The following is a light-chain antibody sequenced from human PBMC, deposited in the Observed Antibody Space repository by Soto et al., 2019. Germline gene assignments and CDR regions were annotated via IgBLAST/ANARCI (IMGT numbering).Light chain of an antibody. V-gene: IGKV1-9*01. CDR1: QGIDTS. CDR2: AAS. CDR3: QQLHGYPIT. J-gene: IGKJ5*01. Sequence: DIQITQSPSYLSASVGDRVTITCRASQGIDTSLAWYQQKPGKAPKLLIYAASNFQSGVPSRFSGSGSGTHFTLTISSLQPEDFATYYCQQLHGYPITFGQGTRLEIK.